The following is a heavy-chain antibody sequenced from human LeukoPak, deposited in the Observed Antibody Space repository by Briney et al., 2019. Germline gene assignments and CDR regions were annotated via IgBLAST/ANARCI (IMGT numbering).Heavy chain of an antibody. D-gene: IGHD6-19*01. J-gene: IGHJ5*02. CDR2: ISGSGGST. CDR3: AKPFDSSGFDP. CDR1: GFTVSSNY. V-gene: IGHV3-23*01. Sequence: PGGSLRLSCAASGFTVSSNYMSWVRQAPGKGLEWVSAISGSGGSTYYADSVKGRFTISRDNSKNTLYLQMNSLRAEDTAVYYCAKPFDSSGFDPWGQGTLVTVSS.